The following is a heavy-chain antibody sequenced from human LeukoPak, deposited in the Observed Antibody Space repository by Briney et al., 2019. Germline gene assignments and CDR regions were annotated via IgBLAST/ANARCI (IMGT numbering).Heavy chain of an antibody. V-gene: IGHV4-34*01. CDR1: GGSFSGYY. J-gene: IGHJ6*03. Sequence: PSETLSLTCAVYGGSFSGYYWSWIHQPPGKGLEWIGEINHSGSTNYNPSLKSRVTISVDTSKNQFSLKLSSVTAADTAVYYCARGHSSSWYYSYYYYYYMDVWGKGTTVTVSS. CDR3: ARGHSSSWYYSYYYYYYMDV. CDR2: INHSGST. D-gene: IGHD6-13*01.